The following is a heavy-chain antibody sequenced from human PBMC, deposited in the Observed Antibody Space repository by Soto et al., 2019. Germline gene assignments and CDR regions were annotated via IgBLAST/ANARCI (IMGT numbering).Heavy chain of an antibody. J-gene: IGHJ5*02. CDR1: GGTFSSYA. Sequence: SVKVSCKASGGTFSSYAISWVRQAPGQGLEWMGGIIPIFGTANYAQKFQGRVTITADESTSTAYMELSSLRSEDTAVYYCARVIQLERLSWFDPWGQGTLVTVSS. V-gene: IGHV1-69*13. CDR3: ARVIQLERLSWFDP. D-gene: IGHD1-1*01. CDR2: IIPIFGTA.